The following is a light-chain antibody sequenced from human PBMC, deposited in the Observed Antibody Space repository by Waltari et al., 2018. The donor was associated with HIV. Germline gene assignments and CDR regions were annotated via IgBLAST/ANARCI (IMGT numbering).Light chain of an antibody. Sequence: DIQMTQSPSTLSPSPGYTITITCRASQNINTWLAWYQQKPGRAPTLLIYKASSLEKGVPSRFSGSGSGTEFTLTISGLQPDDFATYYCQQYSTSSPWTFGQGTKVDI. V-gene: IGKV1-5*03. CDR3: QQYSTSSPWT. CDR1: QNINTW. CDR2: KAS. J-gene: IGKJ1*01.